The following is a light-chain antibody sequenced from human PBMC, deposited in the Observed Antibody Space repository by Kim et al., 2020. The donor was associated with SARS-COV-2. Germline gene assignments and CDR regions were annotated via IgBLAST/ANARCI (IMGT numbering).Light chain of an antibody. V-gene: IGKV3-11*01. CDR1: HSLSSY. CDR2: DAS. CDR3: QHRADWPPIT. Sequence: SPGERATLPCRASHSLSSYLAWYQQKPGQAPRLLISDASNRATGIPARFTGSGSGTDFTLTISSLEPEDSAVYYCQHRADWPPITFGQGTRLEIK. J-gene: IGKJ5*01.